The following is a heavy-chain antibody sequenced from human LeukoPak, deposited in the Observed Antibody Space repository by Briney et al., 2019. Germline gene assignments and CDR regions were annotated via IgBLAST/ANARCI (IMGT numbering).Heavy chain of an antibody. V-gene: IGHV3-64*01. CDR2: ISSNGGST. Sequence: GGSLRLSCAASGFTFSSYAMHWVRQAPGKGLEYVSAISSNGGSTYYANSVKGRFTISRDNSKNTLYLQMNSLRAEDTAVYYCANLFVQSGAYWGQGTLVTVSS. CDR3: ANLFVQSGAY. D-gene: IGHD2-21*01. CDR1: GFTFSSYA. J-gene: IGHJ4*02.